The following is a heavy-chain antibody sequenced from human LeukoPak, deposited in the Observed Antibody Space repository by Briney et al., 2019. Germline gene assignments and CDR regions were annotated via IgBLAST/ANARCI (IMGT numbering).Heavy chain of an antibody. J-gene: IGHJ4*02. Sequence: ASVKVSCKASGYTFTSYYMHWVRQAPGQGLEWMGIINPSGGSTSYAQKFQGRVTMTRNTSISTAYMELSSLRSEDTAVYYCARWGFGIDYWGQGTLVTVSS. D-gene: IGHD3-10*01. CDR1: GYTFTSYY. V-gene: IGHV1-46*01. CDR2: INPSGGST. CDR3: ARWGFGIDY.